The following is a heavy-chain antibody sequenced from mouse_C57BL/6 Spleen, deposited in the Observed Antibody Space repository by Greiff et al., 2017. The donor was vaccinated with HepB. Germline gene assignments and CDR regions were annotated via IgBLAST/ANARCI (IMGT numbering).Heavy chain of an antibody. Sequence: EVKLVESEGGLVQPGSSMKLSCTASGFTFSDYYIAWVRQVPEKGLEWVANINYDGSSTYYLDSLKSRFIISRDNAKNILYLQMSSLKSEDTATYYCARGGPYYSNYYAMDYWGQGTSVTVSS. J-gene: IGHJ4*01. CDR2: INYDGSST. CDR1: GFTFSDYY. D-gene: IGHD2-5*01. CDR3: ARGGPYYSNYYAMDY. V-gene: IGHV5-16*01.